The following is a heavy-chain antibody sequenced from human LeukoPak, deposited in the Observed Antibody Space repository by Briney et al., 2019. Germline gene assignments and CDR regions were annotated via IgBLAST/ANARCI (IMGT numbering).Heavy chain of an antibody. V-gene: IGHV3-23*01. CDR1: GFTFRSYV. CDR3: AKDYDMRYFDY. CDR2: ISDSGGST. J-gene: IGHJ4*02. Sequence: GGSLRLSCADSGFTFRSYVMSWVREAPGKGLEWVSTISDSGGSTYYAQSVNGRFTISRDNSKNTLFLQMSSLRAEDTAVYYCAKDYDMRYFDYWGQGTLVTVSS. D-gene: IGHD3-22*01.